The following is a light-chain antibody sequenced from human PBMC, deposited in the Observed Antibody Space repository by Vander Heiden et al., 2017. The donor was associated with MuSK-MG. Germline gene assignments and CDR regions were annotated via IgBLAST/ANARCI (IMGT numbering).Light chain of an antibody. CDR3: MQATHLPPYT. CDR2: EVS. J-gene: IGKJ2*01. CDR1: ESLVHSDGETY. Sequence: DVVMTQTPLSLSVAPGQPASISCKSNESLVHSDGETYLYWYLQKPGLPPQLLINEVSNRFSGVPERFSGSGSGTDFTLKISRVEAEDVGVYYCMQATHLPPYTFGQGTKLXI. V-gene: IGKV2-29*03.